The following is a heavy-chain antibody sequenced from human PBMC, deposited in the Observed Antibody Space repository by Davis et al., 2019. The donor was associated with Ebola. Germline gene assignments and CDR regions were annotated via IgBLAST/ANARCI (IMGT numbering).Heavy chain of an antibody. D-gene: IGHD2-21*02. CDR3: AKLCGGDCYSKFYFDY. Sequence: PGGSLRLSCAASPFSFMSYDMHWVRQAPGKGLEWVTFIRYDAGNEYYADSVKGRFTVSRDNSKNTLYRQMNSLRAEDTAVYYCAKLCGGDCYSKFYFDYWGQGTLVTVSS. CDR2: IRYDAGNE. J-gene: IGHJ4*02. V-gene: IGHV3-30*02. CDR1: PFSFMSYD.